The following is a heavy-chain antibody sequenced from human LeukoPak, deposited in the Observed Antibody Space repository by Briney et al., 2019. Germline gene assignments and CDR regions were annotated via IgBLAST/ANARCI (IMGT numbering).Heavy chain of an antibody. J-gene: IGHJ4*02. CDR1: GGSISSYY. D-gene: IGHD3-9*01. CDR3: ARQGLVSYFDY. Sequence: PSETLSLTCAVSGGSISSYYWSWIRQPPGKGLEWIGYIYYSGSTNYNPSLKSRVTISVDTSKNQFSLKLSSVTAADTAVYYCARQGLVSYFDYWGQGTLVTVSS. V-gene: IGHV4-59*01. CDR2: IYYSGST.